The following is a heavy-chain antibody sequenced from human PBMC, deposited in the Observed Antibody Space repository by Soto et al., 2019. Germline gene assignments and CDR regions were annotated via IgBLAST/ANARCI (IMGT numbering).Heavy chain of an antibody. Sequence: QIQLQESGPGLVKPSETLSLTCTISGGAIGSHYWTWIRQPAGKGLEWIGRIYGSGSTKYNPSLRSGVTMSLDKSKNMFSLRLESVTAAYTAVHYCARGKRFSDWFYPCGQVTLVTVSA. J-gene: IGHJ5*02. V-gene: IGHV4-4*07. D-gene: IGHD3-3*01. CDR1: GGAIGSHY. CDR2: IYGSGST. CDR3: ARGKRFSDWFYP.